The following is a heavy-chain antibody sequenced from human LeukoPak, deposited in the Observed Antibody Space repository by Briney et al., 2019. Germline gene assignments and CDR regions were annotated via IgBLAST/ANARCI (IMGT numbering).Heavy chain of an antibody. CDR3: ARHTYASYYYGMDV. D-gene: IGHD3-16*01. V-gene: IGHV4-39*01. J-gene: IGHJ6*02. Sequence: KTSETLSPTCTVSGGSISSSSYYWGWIRQSPGKGLEWIGSIYYSGSTYYKPSLESRVTISVDTSKNQFSLKLSSVTAADTAVYYCARHTYASYYYGMDVWGQGTTVTVSS. CDR2: IYYSGST. CDR1: GGSISSSSYY.